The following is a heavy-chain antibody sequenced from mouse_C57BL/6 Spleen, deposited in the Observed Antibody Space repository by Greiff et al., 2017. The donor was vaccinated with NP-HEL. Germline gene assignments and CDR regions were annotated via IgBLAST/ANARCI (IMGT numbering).Heavy chain of an antibody. CDR2: IDPSDSYT. J-gene: IGHJ4*01. D-gene: IGHD2-5*01. CDR3: ARHDYSNPEDY. V-gene: IGHV1-50*01. Sequence: QVQLQQSGAELVKPGASVKLSCKASGYTFTSYWMQWVKQRPGQGLEWIGEIDPSDSYTNYNQKFKGKATLTVDTSSSTAYMQLSSLTSEDSAVYYCARHDYSNPEDYWGQGTSVTVSS. CDR1: GYTFTSYW.